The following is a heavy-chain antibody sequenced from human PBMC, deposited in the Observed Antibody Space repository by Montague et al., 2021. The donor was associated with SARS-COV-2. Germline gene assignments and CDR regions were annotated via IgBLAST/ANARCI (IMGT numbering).Heavy chain of an antibody. J-gene: IGHJ4*02. CDR3: ARRTYYDGY. CDR1: GFTFSSYE. D-gene: IGHD3-22*01. CDR2: ISSSGSNI. Sequence: SLRLSCAASGFTFSSYEMNWVRQAPGKGLEWVSYISSSGSNIHYAASVKGRFSIYRDNAKNSLYLQMNSLRAEDTAVYYCARRTYYDGYWGQGTLVTVSS. V-gene: IGHV3-48*03.